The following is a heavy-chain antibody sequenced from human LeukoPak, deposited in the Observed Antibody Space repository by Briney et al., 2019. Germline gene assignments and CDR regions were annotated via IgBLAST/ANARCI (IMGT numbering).Heavy chain of an antibody. Sequence: GGSLRLSCAASGFTFSSYEMNWVRQAPGKGLEWVSYISSSGSTIYYADSVRGRFIISRDNAKNSLYLQMNSLRAEDTAVYYCASLGDYDILTGRPPFDYWGQGTLATVSS. CDR3: ASLGDYDILTGRPPFDY. CDR1: GFTFSSYE. CDR2: ISSSGSTI. V-gene: IGHV3-48*03. J-gene: IGHJ4*02. D-gene: IGHD3-9*01.